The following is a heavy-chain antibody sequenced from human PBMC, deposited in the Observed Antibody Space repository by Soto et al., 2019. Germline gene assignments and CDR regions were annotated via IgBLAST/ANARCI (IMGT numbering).Heavy chain of an antibody. CDR2: IYYSGGT. J-gene: IGHJ4*02. CDR3: ARGPQGGNSWNEFDY. V-gene: IGHV4-59*01. D-gene: IGHD1-1*01. Sequence: SETLSLTCTVSGGSIRSYYWNWIRQPPGKGLEWIGYIYYSGGTDYSPSLKSRVTISVDSSKNQFSLKLTFVTAADTAVYYCARGPQGGNSWNEFDYWGQGTQVTAPQ. CDR1: GGSIRSYY.